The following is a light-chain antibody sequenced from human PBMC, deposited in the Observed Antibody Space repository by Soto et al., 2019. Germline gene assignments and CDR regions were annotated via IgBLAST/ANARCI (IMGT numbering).Light chain of an antibody. CDR1: QSLLHSNGYNY. CDR3: MQPLQTPRYA. V-gene: IGKV2-28*01. Sequence: DIVMTQSPLSLPVTPGEPASISCRSSQSLLHSNGYNYLDWYLQKPGQSPQLLIYLGSNRASGVPDRFSGSGSGTDFTLTISRVEAEDVGVYYCMQPLQTPRYAVGQGTKVDIK. J-gene: IGKJ2*01. CDR2: LGS.